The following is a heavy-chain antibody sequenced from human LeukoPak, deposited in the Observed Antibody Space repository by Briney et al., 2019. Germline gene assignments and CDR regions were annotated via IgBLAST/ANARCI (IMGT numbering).Heavy chain of an antibody. Sequence: GGSLRLSCAASGFTFCSFWMIWVRQAPGKGLEWVANIKEDGSAKYYVDSVKGRLTISRDNAEKSLYLQMNSLRAEDTAVYYCARYSGNDPSFHYWGQGTLVTVSS. V-gene: IGHV3-7*05. CDR3: ARYSGNDPSFHY. J-gene: IGHJ4*02. CDR2: IKEDGSAK. CDR1: GFTFCSFW. D-gene: IGHD1-26*01.